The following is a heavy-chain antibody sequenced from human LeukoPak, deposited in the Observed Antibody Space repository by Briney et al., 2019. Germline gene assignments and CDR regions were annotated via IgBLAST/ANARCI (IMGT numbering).Heavy chain of an antibody. V-gene: IGHV3-21*01. CDR1: GFTFSSYS. CDR3: ARDRARYFDWSVPYYYYYMDV. J-gene: IGHJ6*03. Sequence: PGGSLRLSCAASGFTFSSYSMNWVRQAPGKGLEWVSSISSSSSYIYYADSVKGRFTISRDNARNSLYLQMNSLRAEDTAVYYCARDRARYFDWSVPYYYYYMDVWGKGTTVTISS. CDR2: ISSSSSYI. D-gene: IGHD3-9*01.